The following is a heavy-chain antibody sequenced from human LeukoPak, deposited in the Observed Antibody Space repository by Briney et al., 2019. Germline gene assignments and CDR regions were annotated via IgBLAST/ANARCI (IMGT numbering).Heavy chain of an antibody. Sequence: SETLSLTCAVYGGSFSGYYWSWIRQPPGKGLEWIGEINHSGSTNYNPSLKSRVTISVDTSKNQFSLKLSSVTAADTAVYYCARYSGSYYNDRHYYYGMDVWGQGTTVTVS. J-gene: IGHJ6*02. CDR3: ARYSGSYYNDRHYYYGMDV. CDR1: GGSFSGYY. D-gene: IGHD3-10*01. CDR2: INHSGST. V-gene: IGHV4-34*01.